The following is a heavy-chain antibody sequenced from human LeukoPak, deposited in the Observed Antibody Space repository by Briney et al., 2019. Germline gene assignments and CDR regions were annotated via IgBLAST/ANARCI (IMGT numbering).Heavy chain of an antibody. Sequence: SETLSLTCAVYGGSFSGYYWSWIRQPPGKGLEWIGEINHSGSTNYNPSLKSRVTISLDTSRNQFSLKLTSVTAADTAVSNGYGLVDIWGQGTMVTVSS. CDR1: GGSFSGYY. V-gene: IGHV4-34*03. D-gene: IGHD3-10*01. CDR3: YGLVDI. CDR2: INHSGST. J-gene: IGHJ3*02.